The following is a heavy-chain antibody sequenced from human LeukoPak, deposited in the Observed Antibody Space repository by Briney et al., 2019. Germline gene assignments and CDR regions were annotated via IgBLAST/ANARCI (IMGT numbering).Heavy chain of an antibody. CDR1: GGSISSSNW. Sequence: SGTLSLTCAVSGGSISSSNWWSWVRQPPGKGLEWIGEIYHSGSTNYNPSLKSRVTISVDKSKNQFSLKLSSVTAADTAVYYCARHGGAGTHYYYYYMDVWGKGTTVTVSS. CDR3: ARHGGAGTHYYYYYMDV. CDR2: IYHSGST. D-gene: IGHD1-1*01. V-gene: IGHV4-4*02. J-gene: IGHJ6*03.